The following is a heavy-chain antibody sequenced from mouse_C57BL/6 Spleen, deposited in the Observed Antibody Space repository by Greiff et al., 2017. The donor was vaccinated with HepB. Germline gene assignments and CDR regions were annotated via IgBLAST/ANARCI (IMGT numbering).Heavy chain of an antibody. J-gene: IGHJ1*03. CDR3: ARGSYYYGSSYGYFDV. D-gene: IGHD1-1*01. Sequence: VKPGASVKISCKASGYAFSSSWMNWVKQRPGKGLEWIGRIYPGDGDTNYNGKFKGKATLTADKSSSTAYMQLSSLTSEDSAVYFCARGSYYYGSSYGYFDVWGTGTTVTVSS. CDR2: IYPGDGDT. CDR1: GYAFSSSW. V-gene: IGHV1-82*01.